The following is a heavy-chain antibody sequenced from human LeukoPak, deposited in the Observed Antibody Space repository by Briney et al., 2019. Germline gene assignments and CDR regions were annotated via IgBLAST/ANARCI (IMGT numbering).Heavy chain of an antibody. Sequence: GGSLRLSCAASGFTFSSYSMNWVRQAPGKGLEWVSSISSSSSYIYYADSVKGRFTISRDNAKNSLYLQMNSLRAEDTAVYYCARVSLDSWFAFDIWGQGTMVTVSS. CDR3: ARVSLDSWFAFDI. CDR2: ISSSSSYI. V-gene: IGHV3-21*01. J-gene: IGHJ3*02. D-gene: IGHD6-13*01. CDR1: GFTFSSYS.